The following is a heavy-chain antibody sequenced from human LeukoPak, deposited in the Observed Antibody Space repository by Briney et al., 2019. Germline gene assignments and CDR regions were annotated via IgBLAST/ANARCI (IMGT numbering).Heavy chain of an antibody. V-gene: IGHV1-18*01. CDR2: ISAYNGNT. J-gene: IGHJ4*02. Sequence: ASVKVSCKASGYTLTSYGISWVRQAPGQGLEWMGWISAYNGNTNYAQKFQGRVTITADKSTSTAYMDLSSLRSEDTAVYYCARDLPPYYFDYWGQGTLVSVSS. CDR1: GYTLTSYG. CDR3: ARDLPPYYFDY.